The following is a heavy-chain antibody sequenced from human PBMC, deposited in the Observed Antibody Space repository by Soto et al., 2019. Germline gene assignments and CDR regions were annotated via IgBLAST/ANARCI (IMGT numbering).Heavy chain of an antibody. Sequence: EVQLLESGGGLVQPGGSLRLSCAASGFTFSSYAMSWVRQAPGKGLEWVSAISGSGGSTYYADSVKGRFTISRDNSKNKRYLQMNSLRAEDTAVYYCAKDQTLLTYYYDSSGYYFDGIIDYWGQGTLVTVSS. V-gene: IGHV3-23*01. D-gene: IGHD3-22*01. CDR1: GFTFSSYA. CDR2: ISGSGGST. CDR3: AKDQTLLTYYYDSSGYYFDGIIDY. J-gene: IGHJ4*02.